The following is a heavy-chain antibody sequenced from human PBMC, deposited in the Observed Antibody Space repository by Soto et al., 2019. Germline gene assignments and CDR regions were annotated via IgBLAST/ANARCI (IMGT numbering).Heavy chain of an antibody. CDR1: GYTFTSYS. CDR2: INAGNGNT. CDR3: ARHVPAAGYYNGMDV. D-gene: IGHD2-2*01. Sequence: QVQLVQSGAEEKKPGASVKVSCKASGYTFTSYSMHWVRQAPGQRLEWMGWINAGNGNTKYSQKFQGRVTITRDTSASTAYMELSSLRSEDTTVYYCARHVPAAGYYNGMDVWGQGTTVTVSS. J-gene: IGHJ6*02. V-gene: IGHV1-3*05.